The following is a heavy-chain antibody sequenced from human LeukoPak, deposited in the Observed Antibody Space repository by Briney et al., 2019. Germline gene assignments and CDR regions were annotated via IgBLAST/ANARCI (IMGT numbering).Heavy chain of an antibody. D-gene: IGHD7-27*01. CDR1: EYSFSSNW. CDR2: IYPGDSDT. J-gene: IGHJ4*02. Sequence: GESLKISCQGSEYSFSSNWIGWVRQMPGKGLEWMGIIYPGDSDTRYSPSFQGQVTISADESITTAYLQWSSLQASDTAMYYCARPGATSSFDYWGQGTLVTVSS. CDR3: ARPGATSSFDY. V-gene: IGHV5-51*01.